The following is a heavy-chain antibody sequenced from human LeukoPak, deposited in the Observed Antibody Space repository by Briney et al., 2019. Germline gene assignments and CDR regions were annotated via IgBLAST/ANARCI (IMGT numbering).Heavy chain of an antibody. J-gene: IGHJ3*02. D-gene: IGHD3-10*01. CDR2: IKQDGSEK. V-gene: IGHV3-7*01. CDR3: ARAGAPYGLDI. CDR1: GFAFSSYW. Sequence: GGSLRLSCAASGFAFSSYWMIDVRQAPGKGLEWVANIKQDGSEKYYVDSVKGRFTISRDNAKNSLFLQMNSLRAADTAVYYCARAGAPYGLDIWGQGTMVTVSS.